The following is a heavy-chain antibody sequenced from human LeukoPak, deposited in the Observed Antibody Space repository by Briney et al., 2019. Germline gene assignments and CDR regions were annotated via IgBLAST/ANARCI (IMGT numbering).Heavy chain of an antibody. V-gene: IGHV4-34*01. J-gene: IGHJ5*02. CDR2: IYHSGST. D-gene: IGHD2-21*02. Sequence: SETLSLTCAVYGGSFSGHYWSWIRQPPEKGLEWIGYIYHSGSTYYNPSLKSRVTISVDRSKNQFSLKLSSVTAADTAVYYCARGPYCGGDCYLFDPWGQGTLVTVSS. CDR1: GGSFSGHY. CDR3: ARGPYCGGDCYLFDP.